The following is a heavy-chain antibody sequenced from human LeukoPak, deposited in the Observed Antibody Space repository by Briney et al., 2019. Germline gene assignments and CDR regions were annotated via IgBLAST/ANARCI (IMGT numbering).Heavy chain of an antibody. CDR1: GYSISSGYY. CDR3: ASSTPIYGSGSPH. Sequence: SETLSLTCTVSGYSISSGYYWGWIRQPPGKGLEWIGSIYHSGSTYYNPSLKSRVTISVDTSKNQFSLKLSAVTAADTAVYYCASSTPIYGSGSPHWGQGTLVTVSS. CDR2: IYHSGST. V-gene: IGHV4-38-2*02. J-gene: IGHJ4*02. D-gene: IGHD3-10*01.